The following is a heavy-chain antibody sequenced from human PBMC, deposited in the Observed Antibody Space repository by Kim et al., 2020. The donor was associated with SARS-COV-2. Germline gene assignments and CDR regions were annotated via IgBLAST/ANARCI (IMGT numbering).Heavy chain of an antibody. J-gene: IGHJ4*02. Sequence: GGSLRLSCAASGFTFSSYGMHWVRQAPGKGLEWVAVIWYDGSNKYYADSVKGRFTISRDNSKNTLYLQMNSLRAEDTAVYYCARDTAIWDYIWGSYRNIPHGFDYWGQGTLVTVSS. CDR1: GFTFSSYG. V-gene: IGHV3-33*01. CDR3: ARDTAIWDYIWGSYRNIPHGFDY. D-gene: IGHD3-16*02. CDR2: IWYDGSNK.